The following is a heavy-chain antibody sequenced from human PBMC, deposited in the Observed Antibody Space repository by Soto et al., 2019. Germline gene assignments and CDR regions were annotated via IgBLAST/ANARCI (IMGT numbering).Heavy chain of an antibody. CDR3: TSATKYYYRDV. J-gene: IGHJ6*03. CDR1: GFTFSSYW. V-gene: IGHV3-74*01. Sequence: EMQLVESGGDLVQPGRSLRLSCATSGFTFSSYWLHWVRQAPGKGLEWVSRIKSDGTSPTYADSVKGRFTISRDDAKNTLYLQMSGLRAEDTAVYYCTSATKYYYRDVWGKGTTVTVSS. CDR2: IKSDGTSP.